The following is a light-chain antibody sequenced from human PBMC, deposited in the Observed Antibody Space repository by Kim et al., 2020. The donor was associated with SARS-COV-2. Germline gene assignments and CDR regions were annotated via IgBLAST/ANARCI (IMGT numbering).Light chain of an antibody. CDR1: ELSYKY. Sequence: SYELTQPPSVSVSPGQTASVTCSGDELSYKYVCWYQQKPAQSPVLVIYHRDRRPSGIPERFSGSMSGNTATLTISGTQAMDEGDYYCQAWDRSTVVFGGGTKLTVL. CDR3: QAWDRSTVV. J-gene: IGLJ2*01. CDR2: HRD. V-gene: IGLV3-1*01.